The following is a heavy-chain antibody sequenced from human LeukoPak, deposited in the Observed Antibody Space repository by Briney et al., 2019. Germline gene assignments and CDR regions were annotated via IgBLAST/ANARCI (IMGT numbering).Heavy chain of an antibody. V-gene: IGHV3-23*01. Sequence: GGSLRLSCVASGFSFNNFGMSWVRQAPGKGLEWVSSISGTGGSTHYADSVKGRFTVSRDNSKNTLYLQMNSLRAGDTAVYYCAKSSYYDSSGFYREYYFDYWGQGTLVPVSS. CDR2: ISGTGGST. CDR3: AKSSYYDSSGFYREYYFDY. CDR1: GFSFNNFG. D-gene: IGHD3-22*01. J-gene: IGHJ4*02.